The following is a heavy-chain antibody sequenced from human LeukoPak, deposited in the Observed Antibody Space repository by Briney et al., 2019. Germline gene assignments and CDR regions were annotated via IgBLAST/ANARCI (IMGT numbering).Heavy chain of an antibody. CDR2: IYSGGST. Sequence: AGGSLRLSCAASGFTVSSNYMSWVPQAPGKGLEWVSVIYSGGSTYYADSVKGRFTISRDNSKNTLYLQMNSLRAEDTAVYYCAREGQDSSGYKHFDYWGQGTLVTVSS. CDR1: GFTVSSNY. CDR3: AREGQDSSGYKHFDY. D-gene: IGHD3-22*01. V-gene: IGHV3-53*01. J-gene: IGHJ4*02.